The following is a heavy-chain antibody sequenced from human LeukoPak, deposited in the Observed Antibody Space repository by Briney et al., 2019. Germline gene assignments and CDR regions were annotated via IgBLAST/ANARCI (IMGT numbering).Heavy chain of an antibody. D-gene: IGHD3-16*01. J-gene: IGHJ4*02. CDR2: IYYSGST. CDR3: ARDPLHDADTFAFDY. CDR1: GDSISSYY. V-gene: IGHV4-59*01. Sequence: SETLSLTCTVSGDSISSYYWSWIRQPPGKGLEWIGYIYYSGSTNYNPSLKSRVTISLDTSKNQFSLKLTSVTAADTAVYYCARDPLHDADTFAFDYWGQGTLVTVSS.